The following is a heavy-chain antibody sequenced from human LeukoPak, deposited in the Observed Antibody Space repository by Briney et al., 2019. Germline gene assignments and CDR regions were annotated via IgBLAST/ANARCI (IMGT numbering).Heavy chain of an antibody. D-gene: IGHD5-12*01. J-gene: IGHJ4*02. CDR1: GVSVSSLY. CDR2: AYSSGGA. Sequence: PSETLSLTCSVSGVSVSSLYGHWLRQSPEKGLEWVGYAYSSGGAKYNPSLKNRVTMSLDTPKTHFSLKLTSVTAADTAVYFCARSYGGYVLDEWGQGTLVVVSS. V-gene: IGHV4-59*02. CDR3: ARSYGGYVLDE.